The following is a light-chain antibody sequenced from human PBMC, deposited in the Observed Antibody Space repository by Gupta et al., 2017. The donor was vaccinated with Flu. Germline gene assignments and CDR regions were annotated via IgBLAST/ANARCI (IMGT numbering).Light chain of an antibody. CDR1: QNLKSSY. CDR2: GAC. Sequence: GTLYLSPGERATLSCRARQNLKSSYVAWYQQKPGQRPKLLIFGACSRANGIPDRFSGGGSGTEFTLTISRLEPEDFAVYYCQQEDLSPETFGQGTKVEV. V-gene: IGKV3-20*01. J-gene: IGKJ1*01. CDR3: QQEDLSPET.